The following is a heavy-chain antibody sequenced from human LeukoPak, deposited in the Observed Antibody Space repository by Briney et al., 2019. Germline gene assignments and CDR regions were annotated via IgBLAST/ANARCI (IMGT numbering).Heavy chain of an antibody. J-gene: IGHJ3*02. D-gene: IGHD6-13*01. CDR1: GFTFSDYA. V-gene: IGHV3-23*01. Sequence: PGGSLRLSCAAAGFTFSDYAMNWVRQAPGKGLEWVSAISGSGGSTHYADSVKGRFTISRDNSKNTLYLQMNSLRAEDTAVYYCAKRYSTSLAFDIWGQGTMVSVSS. CDR3: AKRYSTSLAFDI. CDR2: ISGSGGST.